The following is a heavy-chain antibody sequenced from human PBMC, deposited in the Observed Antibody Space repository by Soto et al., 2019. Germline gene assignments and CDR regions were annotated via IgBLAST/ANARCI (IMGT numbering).Heavy chain of an antibody. CDR2: ISSSSSTI. V-gene: IGHV3-48*01. Sequence: EVQLVESGGGLVQPGGSLRLSCAASGFTFSSYSMNWVRQAPGKGLEWVSYISSSSSTIYYADSVKGRFTISRDNAKNALYLKMNSLRAEDTAVYYCASGPRIVVVTSYYFDYWGQGTLVTVSS. CDR1: GFTFSSYS. CDR3: ASGPRIVVVTSYYFDY. D-gene: IGHD3-22*01. J-gene: IGHJ4*02.